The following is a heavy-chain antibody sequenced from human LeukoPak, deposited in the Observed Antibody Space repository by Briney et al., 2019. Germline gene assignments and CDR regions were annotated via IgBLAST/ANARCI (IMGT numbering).Heavy chain of an antibody. D-gene: IGHD2-15*01. CDR3: AKLDCSGSSCHNLNF. CDR1: GFTFSSYG. V-gene: IGHV3-30*18. J-gene: IGHJ4*02. Sequence: PGGSLRLSCAASGFTFSSYGMHWVRQAPGKGLEWVAVISYDGSNKYYADSVKGRFTISRDNSKNTLYLQMNSLRAEDKAVYFCAKLDCSGSSCHNLNFWGQGTLVTVSS. CDR2: ISYDGSNK.